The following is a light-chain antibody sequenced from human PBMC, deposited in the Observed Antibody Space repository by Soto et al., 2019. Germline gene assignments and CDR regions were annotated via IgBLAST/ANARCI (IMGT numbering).Light chain of an antibody. CDR2: DTS. CDR1: QSVYNY. V-gene: IGKV3-11*01. J-gene: IGKJ2*01. CDR3: QQRSNRPYS. Sequence: EIVLTQSPATLCLSPGERATVSCRASQSVYNYLAWYQQKRGQTPRLLIYDTSNRATGIPTRFSGSGSGTDFTLTISSLEPEDFAVYYCQQRSNRPYSFGQGTKVDIK.